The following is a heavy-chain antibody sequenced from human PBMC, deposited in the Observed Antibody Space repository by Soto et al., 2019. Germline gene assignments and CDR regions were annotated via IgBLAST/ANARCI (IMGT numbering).Heavy chain of an antibody. CDR1: GFTFSSYG. V-gene: IGHV3-33*01. CDR2: IWFDGSNK. CDR3: ATTGPY. Sequence: QVQLVESGGGVVQPGRSLRLSCAASGFTFSSYGMHWVRQAPGKGLEWVAVIWFDGSNKFYADSVKGRFTISRDNSKNTVSLQMNGLRDEDSAAYYCATTGPYWGQGNLVTVSS. J-gene: IGHJ4*02.